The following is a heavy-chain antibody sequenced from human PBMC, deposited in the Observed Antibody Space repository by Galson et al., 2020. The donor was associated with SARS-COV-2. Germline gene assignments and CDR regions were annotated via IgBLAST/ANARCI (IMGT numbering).Heavy chain of an antibody. J-gene: IGHJ6*02. CDR2: ISGSGDT. CDR1: GFTFSYFA. V-gene: IGHV3-23*01. Sequence: GGSLRLSCVASGFTFSYFAMSWVRQAPGKGLEWVSGISGSGDTYYADSVKDRFTISRDNSKNTLYLQMNSLRAEDTAIYYCAKSGEQWLQRDYYFGMDVWGQGTTVTVSS. CDR3: AKSGEQWLQRDYYFGMDV. D-gene: IGHD6-19*01.